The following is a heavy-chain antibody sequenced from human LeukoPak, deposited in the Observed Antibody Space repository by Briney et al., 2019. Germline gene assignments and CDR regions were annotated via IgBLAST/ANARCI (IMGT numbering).Heavy chain of an antibody. CDR1: GGSIGSSAYS. CDR2: ISYTGTT. D-gene: IGHD3-10*01. V-gene: IGHV4-39*02. J-gene: IGHJ4*02. CDR3: AREGPHGSGIYYNPLDY. Sequence: SETLSLTCTVSGGSIGSSAYSWGWIRQPPGKGLEWIGSISYTGTTYYNPSLKSRVTISLDTSKNQFSLKLVSVTAADTALYYCAREGPHGSGIYYNPLDYWGQGALVIVSS.